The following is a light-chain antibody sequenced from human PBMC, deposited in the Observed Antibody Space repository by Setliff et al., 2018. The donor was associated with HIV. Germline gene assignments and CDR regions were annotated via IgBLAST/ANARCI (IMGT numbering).Light chain of an antibody. CDR2: WAS. Sequence: DIVMTQSPDSLAVSLGERATINCRSSQSVLYSSTNKNYLAWYQQKVGQPPKLLIYWASTRESGVPDRFSGSGSGTDFTLTISSLQAEDVAVYYCQQYYTTLALTFGGGTKVDIK. CDR3: QQYYTTLALT. CDR1: QSVLYSSTNKNY. V-gene: IGKV4-1*01. J-gene: IGKJ4*01.